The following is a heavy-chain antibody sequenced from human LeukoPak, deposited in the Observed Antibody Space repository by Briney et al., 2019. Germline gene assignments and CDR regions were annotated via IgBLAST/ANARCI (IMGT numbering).Heavy chain of an antibody. CDR2: INHSGST. CDR1: GGSFSGYY. D-gene: IGHD6-19*01. CDR3: ARGRGIAVY. J-gene: IGHJ4*02. Sequence: SETLSLTCAVYGGSFSGYYWSWIRQPPGKGREWIGEINHSGSTNYNPSLKSRVTISVDTSKNQFSLKLSSVTAADTAVYYCARGRGIAVYWGQGTLVTVSS. V-gene: IGHV4-34*01.